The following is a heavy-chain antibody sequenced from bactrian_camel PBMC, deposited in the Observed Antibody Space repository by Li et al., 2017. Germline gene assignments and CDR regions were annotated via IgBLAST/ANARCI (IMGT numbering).Heavy chain of an antibody. CDR1: GHSRGSNC. D-gene: IGHD2*01. V-gene: IGHV3-3*01. Sequence: HVQLVESGGGSVQAGGSLRLSCVVSGHSRGSNCVGWYRLPPGRAPAEREGIAAIRRSGGETWYAGSVKGRFTVSRDNANNTVNLMMNSLKPEDTAMYYCAANVGPYCSGPHLARRANFLGQGTQVTVSS. J-gene: IGHJ6*01. CDR2: IRRSGGET.